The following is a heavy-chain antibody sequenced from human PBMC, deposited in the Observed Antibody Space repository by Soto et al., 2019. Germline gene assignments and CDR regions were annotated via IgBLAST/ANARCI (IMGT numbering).Heavy chain of an antibody. CDR2: ISSSSSTI. CDR3: ARPLLTDGGNSVGGYYYYGMDV. CDR1: GFTFSSYS. D-gene: IGHD2-21*02. V-gene: IGHV3-48*02. Sequence: GGSLRLSCAASGFTFSSYSMNWVRQAPGKGLEWVSYISSSSSTIYYADSVKGRFTISRDNAKNSLYLQMNSLRDEDTAVYYCARPLLTDGGNSVGGYYYYGMDVWGQGTTVTVSS. J-gene: IGHJ6*02.